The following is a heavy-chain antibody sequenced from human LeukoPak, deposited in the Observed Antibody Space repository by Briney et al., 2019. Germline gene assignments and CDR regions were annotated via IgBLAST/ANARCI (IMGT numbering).Heavy chain of an antibody. J-gene: IGHJ4*02. D-gene: IGHD2-21*02. CDR1: GLTLRSYA. Sequence: GGSLRLSCAASGLTLRSYAMSWVRQAPGRGLEWVSTMSGAGGSTYYADSVKGRFIISRDNSQNTMYLQLNSLRVEDTAIYYCAKAGGNCGGDCFNYFDYWGQGTLVTVSS. V-gene: IGHV3-23*01. CDR2: MSGAGGST. CDR3: AKAGGNCGGDCFNYFDY.